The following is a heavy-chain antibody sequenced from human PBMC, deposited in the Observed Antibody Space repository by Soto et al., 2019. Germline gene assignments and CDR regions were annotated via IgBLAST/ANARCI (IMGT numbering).Heavy chain of an antibody. CDR3: ARGGSGYSGYDLYYYYGMDV. CDR1: GYTFTGYY. J-gene: IGHJ6*02. D-gene: IGHD5-12*01. V-gene: IGHV1-2*04. Sequence: ASVKVSCKASGYTFTGYYMHWVRQAPGQGLEWMGWINPNSGGTNYAQKFQGWVTMTRDTSISTAYMELSRLRSDDTAVYYCARGGSGYSGYDLYYYYGMDVWGQGTTVTVSS. CDR2: INPNSGGT.